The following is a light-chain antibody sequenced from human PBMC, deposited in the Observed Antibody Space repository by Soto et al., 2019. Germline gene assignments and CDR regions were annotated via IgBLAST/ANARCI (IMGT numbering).Light chain of an antibody. CDR1: QSISSW. J-gene: IGKJ4*01. Sequence: DIQMTQSPSTLSASVGDRVTITCRASQSISSWLVWYQQKPGKAPKLLIYKASSLESGVPSRFSGSGSGTEFTLTISSLQPDDFATYYCQQYNSYSPTFGGGT. CDR3: QQYNSYSPT. V-gene: IGKV1-5*03. CDR2: KAS.